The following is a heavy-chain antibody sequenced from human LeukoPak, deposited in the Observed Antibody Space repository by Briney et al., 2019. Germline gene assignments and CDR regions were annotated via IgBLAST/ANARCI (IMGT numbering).Heavy chain of an antibody. CDR1: GGSFSGYY. CDR3: ARTYYYGSGTLWRFDP. V-gene: IGHV4-34*01. J-gene: IGHJ5*02. CDR2: INHSGST. D-gene: IGHD3-10*01. Sequence: PSETLSLTCAVYGGSFSGYYWSWIRQPPGKGLEWIGEINHSGSTNYNPSLKSRVTISVDTSKNQFSLQLNSVTPEDTAVYYCARTYYYGSGTLWRFDPWGQGTLVTVSS.